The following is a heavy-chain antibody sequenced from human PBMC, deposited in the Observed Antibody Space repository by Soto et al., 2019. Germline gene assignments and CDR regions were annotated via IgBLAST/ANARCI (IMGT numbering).Heavy chain of an antibody. CDR1: GYTFTSYA. D-gene: IGHD3-22*01. V-gene: IGHV1-3*01. CDR2: INAGNGNT. Sequence: QVQLVQSGAEVMKPGASVKVSCKASGYTFTSYAMHWVRQAPGQRLEWMGWINAGNGNTKYSQKFQGRVTITRDTSASTAYMELSSLRSEDTAVYYCARDVSWVYYDSSAEDFDYWGQGTLVTVSS. J-gene: IGHJ4*02. CDR3: ARDVSWVYYDSSAEDFDY.